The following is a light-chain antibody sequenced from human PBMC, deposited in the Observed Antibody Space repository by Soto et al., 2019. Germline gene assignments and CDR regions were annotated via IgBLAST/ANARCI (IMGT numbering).Light chain of an antibody. V-gene: IGLV2-14*01. CDR1: SSDVGGYNY. J-gene: IGLJ1*01. Sequence: HSALTQPAPVSGSPGQSITISCTGTSSDVGGYNYVSWYQQQSGKAPKLMIHEVSNRPSGVSNRFSGSKSGNTASLTISGLQAEDEADYYCSSYTSSRAYVFGIGTKVTVL. CDR2: EVS. CDR3: SSYTSSRAYV.